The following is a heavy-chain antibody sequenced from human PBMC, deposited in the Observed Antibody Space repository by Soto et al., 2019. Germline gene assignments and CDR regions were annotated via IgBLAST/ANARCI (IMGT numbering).Heavy chain of an antibody. J-gene: IGHJ6*03. CDR1: GFTFSSYG. Sequence: GGSLRLSCAASGFTFSSYGMHWVRQAPGKGLEWVAVISYDGSNKYYADSVKGRFTISRDNSKNTLYLQMNSLRAEDTAVYYCAKDAVPAAMSYYYCYYMDVWGKGTTVTVSS. V-gene: IGHV3-30*18. CDR3: AKDAVPAAMSYYYCYYMDV. D-gene: IGHD2-2*01. CDR2: ISYDGSNK.